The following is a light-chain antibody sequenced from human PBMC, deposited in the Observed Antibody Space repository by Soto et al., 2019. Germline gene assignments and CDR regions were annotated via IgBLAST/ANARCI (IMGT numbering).Light chain of an antibody. Sequence: DIQMTQSPSSLSASVGDRVTITCRASQSISSYLNWYQQKPGKAPKLLIYAASSLQSGVPSRFNGSGSVTNFTLIISSLQPEDFSTYYCRQSYSTPSLTFGGGTKVEIK. CDR3: RQSYSTPSLT. V-gene: IGKV1-39*01. J-gene: IGKJ4*01. CDR1: QSISSY. CDR2: AAS.